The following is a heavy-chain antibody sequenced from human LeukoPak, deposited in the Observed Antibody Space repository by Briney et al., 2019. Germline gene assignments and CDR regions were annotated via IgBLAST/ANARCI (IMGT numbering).Heavy chain of an antibody. CDR2: INHSGST. CDR1: GGSFSGYY. D-gene: IGHD2-21*01. J-gene: IGHJ4*02. CDR3: ARAGDHAFDY. Sequence: SETLSLTCAVYGGSFSGYYWSWIRQPPGKGLEWIGEINHSGSTNYNPSLKSRVTISVDTSKNQFSLKLSSVTAADTAVYYCARAGDHAFDYWGQGAPVTVSS. V-gene: IGHV4-34*01.